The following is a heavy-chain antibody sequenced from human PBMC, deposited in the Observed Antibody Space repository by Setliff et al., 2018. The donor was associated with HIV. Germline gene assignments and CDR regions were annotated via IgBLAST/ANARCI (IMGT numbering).Heavy chain of an antibody. Sequence: PSETLSLTCTVSGDSISSSNYYWAWIRQSPGKGLEWIGSIYYSGSTYYNPSLKSRVTISVDTSKNQLSLKLSSVTAADAAVYYCAGEYCDILTGYYNRRSYYFDYWGQGTLVTVSS. CDR3: AGEYCDILTGYYNRRSYYFDY. V-gene: IGHV4-39*02. D-gene: IGHD3-9*01. CDR2: IYYSGST. CDR1: GDSISSSNYY. J-gene: IGHJ4*02.